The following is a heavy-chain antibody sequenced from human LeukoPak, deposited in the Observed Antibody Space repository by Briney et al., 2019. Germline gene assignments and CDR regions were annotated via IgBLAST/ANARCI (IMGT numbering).Heavy chain of an antibody. D-gene: IGHD1-26*01. CDR2: IIPIFGTA. V-gene: IGHV1-69*13. CDR3: AREIVGANDY. J-gene: IGHJ4*02. Sequence: GASVKVSCKASGGTFSSYAISWVRQAPGQALEWMGGIIPIFGTANYAQKFQGRVTITADESTSTAYMELSSLRSEDTAVYYCAREIVGANDYWGQGTLVTVSS. CDR1: GGTFSSYA.